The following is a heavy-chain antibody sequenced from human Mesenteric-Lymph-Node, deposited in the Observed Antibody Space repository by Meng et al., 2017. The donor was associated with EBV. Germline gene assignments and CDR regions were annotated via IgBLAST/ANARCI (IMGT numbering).Heavy chain of an antibody. V-gene: IGHV4-34*01. Sequence: QGQLQQWGAGLLKPSETLSLTCAVYGGSFSGYYWSWIRQPPGKGLEWIGEINHSGSTNYNPSLKSRVTISVDTSKNQFSLKLSSVTAADTAVYYCARPWLGRFDYWGQGTLVTVSS. CDR3: ARPWLGRFDY. CDR2: INHSGST. D-gene: IGHD6-19*01. J-gene: IGHJ4*02. CDR1: GGSFSGYY.